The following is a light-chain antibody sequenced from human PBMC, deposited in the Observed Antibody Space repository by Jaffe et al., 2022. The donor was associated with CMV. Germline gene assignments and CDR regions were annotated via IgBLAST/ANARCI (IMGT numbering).Light chain of an antibody. V-gene: IGLV3-1*01. CDR2: QDD. CDR1: KLRDKY. CDR3: QAWDSSSAV. J-gene: IGLJ3*02. Sequence: SYELTQPPSVSVSPGQTVTIACSGDKLRDKYVYWYHQKSGQSPVLVIYQDDQRPSGVPERFSGSNSGTTGTLTISGTQPTDEGDYYCQAWDSSSAVFGGGTKLTVL.